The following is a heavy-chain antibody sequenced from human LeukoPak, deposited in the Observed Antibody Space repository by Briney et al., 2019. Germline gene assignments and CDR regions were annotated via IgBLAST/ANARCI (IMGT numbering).Heavy chain of an antibody. D-gene: IGHD6-6*01. CDR3: ARKSSSLGYYFDY. J-gene: IGHJ4*02. Sequence: GGSLRLSCAASGFTFSNYNLNWVRQAPGKGLEWVSSISSTSSYIYYADSVKGRFTISRDNAKNSLYLQMNSLRVADTAVYYCARKSSSLGYYFDYWGQGTLVTVSS. CDR1: GFTFSNYN. CDR2: ISSTSSYI. V-gene: IGHV3-21*01.